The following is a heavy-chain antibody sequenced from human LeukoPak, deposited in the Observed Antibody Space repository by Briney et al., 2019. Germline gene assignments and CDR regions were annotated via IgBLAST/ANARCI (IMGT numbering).Heavy chain of an antibody. CDR3: ARGGIVGDW. J-gene: IGHJ4*02. Sequence: GGSLGLSCAASGFTFSSYNMNWVRQAPGKGLEWVSFISSSSSYIYYADSVKGRFTISRDNAKNSLYLQMNSLRAEDTAVYYCARGGIVGDWWGQGTLVTVSS. D-gene: IGHD3-22*01. V-gene: IGHV3-21*01. CDR2: ISSSSSYI. CDR1: GFTFSSYN.